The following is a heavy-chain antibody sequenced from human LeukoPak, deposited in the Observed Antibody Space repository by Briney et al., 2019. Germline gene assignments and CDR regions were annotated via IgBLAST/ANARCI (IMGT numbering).Heavy chain of an antibody. CDR3: GRGGGSGIDYYYYGMDV. CDR2: IIPIFGTA. Sequence: SVKVSCKASGGTFSSYAISWVRQAPGQGLEWMGGIIPIFGTANYAQKFQGRVTITADESTSTAYMELSSLRSEDTAVYYCGRGGGSGIDYYYYGMDVWGKGTTVTVSS. D-gene: IGHD3-10*01. J-gene: IGHJ6*04. V-gene: IGHV1-69*13. CDR1: GGTFSSYA.